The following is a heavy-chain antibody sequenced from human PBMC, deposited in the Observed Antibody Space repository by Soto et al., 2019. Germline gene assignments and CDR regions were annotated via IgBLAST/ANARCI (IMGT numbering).Heavy chain of an antibody. D-gene: IGHD4-17*01. J-gene: IGHJ6*03. CDR2: INPNSGGT. V-gene: IGHV1-2*04. Sequence: GASVKVSCQASGYTFTGYYMHWVRQAPGQGLEWMGWINPNSGGTNYAQKFQGWVTMTRDTSISTAYMELSRLRSDDTAVYYCARGKGGDYGVVSYYYYYMDVWGKGTTVTVSS. CDR3: ARGKGGDYGVVSYYYYYMDV. CDR1: GYTFTGYY.